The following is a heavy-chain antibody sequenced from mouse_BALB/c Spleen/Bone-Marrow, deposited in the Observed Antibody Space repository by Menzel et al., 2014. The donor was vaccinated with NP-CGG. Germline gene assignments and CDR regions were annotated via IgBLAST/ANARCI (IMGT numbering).Heavy chain of an antibody. V-gene: IGHV1-14*01. D-gene: IGHD1-1*01. CDR1: GYTFTSYV. Sequence: LEESGPELVKPGASVKMSCKASGYTFTSYVMHWVKRKPGQGLEWIGYINPYNDGTKYNEKFKGKATLTSDKSSSTAYMELSSLTSEDSAVYYCARRDYYGSSFYWYFDVWGAGTTVTVSS. CDR2: INPYNDGT. CDR3: ARRDYYGSSFYWYFDV. J-gene: IGHJ1*01.